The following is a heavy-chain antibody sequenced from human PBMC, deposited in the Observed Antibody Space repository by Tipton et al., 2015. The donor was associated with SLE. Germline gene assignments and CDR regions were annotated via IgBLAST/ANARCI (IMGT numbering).Heavy chain of an antibody. CDR1: GGSISSSNW. V-gene: IGHV4-4*02. J-gene: IGHJ4*02. CDR3: ARDWEGRWELHLGIWVY. CDR2: IYQSGSSGST. D-gene: IGHD1-26*01. Sequence: TLSLTCDVSGGSISSSNWWSWVRQPPGKGLEWIGEIYQSGSSGSTNYNPSVRSRVTISIDKSKNHFSLKLNSVTAADTAVYYCARDWEGRWELHLGIWVYWGQGTLVTVSS.